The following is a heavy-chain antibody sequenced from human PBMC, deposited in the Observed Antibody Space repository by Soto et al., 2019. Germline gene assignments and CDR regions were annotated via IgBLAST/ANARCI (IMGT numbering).Heavy chain of an antibody. J-gene: IGHJ6*02. CDR3: AREYRDYYYGMDV. D-gene: IGHD1-26*01. V-gene: IGHV1-69*13. CDR1: GGTFSSYA. Sequence: SVKVSCKASGGTFSSYAISWVRQAPGQGLEWMGGIIPIFGTANYAQKFQGRVTITADESTSTAYMELSSLRSEDTAVYYCAREYRDYYYGMDVWGRGTTVTVSS. CDR2: IIPIFGTA.